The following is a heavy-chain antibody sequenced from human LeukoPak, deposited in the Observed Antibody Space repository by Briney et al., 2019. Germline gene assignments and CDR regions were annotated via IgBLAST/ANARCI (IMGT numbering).Heavy chain of an antibody. CDR1: GFTFTNYG. V-gene: IGHV3-30*02. Sequence: GGSLRLSCAASGFTFTNYGMHWVRQAPGKGLKWVAFIRYDGSNKYYADSVKGRFTISRDNSQNTLYLQMKSLKTEDTAVYYCAKGTFDYWGQGTLVAVSS. CDR3: AKGTFDY. CDR2: IRYDGSNK. J-gene: IGHJ4*02.